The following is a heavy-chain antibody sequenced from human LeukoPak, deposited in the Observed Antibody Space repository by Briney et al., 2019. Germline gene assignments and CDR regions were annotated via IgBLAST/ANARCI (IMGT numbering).Heavy chain of an antibody. Sequence: SVKVSCKASGGTFSSYTISWVRQAPGQGLEWMGRIIPILGIANHAQKFQGRVTITADKSTSTAYMELSSLRSEDTAVYYCARGHYDFWSSSHFDYWGQGTLVTVSS. CDR3: ARGHYDFWSSSHFDY. D-gene: IGHD3-3*01. CDR2: IIPILGIA. CDR1: GGTFSSYT. J-gene: IGHJ4*02. V-gene: IGHV1-69*02.